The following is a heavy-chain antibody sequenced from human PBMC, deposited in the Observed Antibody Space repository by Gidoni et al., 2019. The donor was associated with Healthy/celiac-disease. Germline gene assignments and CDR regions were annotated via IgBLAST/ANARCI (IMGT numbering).Heavy chain of an antibody. CDR3: ASEEVGAFDI. V-gene: IGHV3-33*01. CDR2: IWYDGSNK. Sequence: LPEPGAGVVHPGRSLLPPCVASGFTFSRYGMHWVRQAPGKGLEGVAVIWYDGSNKYYPDSVKDRFTISRDNSKNTLYLQMNSLRAEDTAVYCCASEEVGAFDIWGQGTMVTVSS. J-gene: IGHJ3*02. CDR1: GFTFSRYG.